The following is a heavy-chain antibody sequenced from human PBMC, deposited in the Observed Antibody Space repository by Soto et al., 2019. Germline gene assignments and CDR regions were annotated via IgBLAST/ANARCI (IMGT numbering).Heavy chain of an antibody. CDR3: ARDTVGATSDAFDI. J-gene: IGHJ3*02. CDR1: GFTFNSYG. CDR2: IWYDGSNK. Sequence: PGGSLRLSCAASGFTFNSYGMHWVRQAPGKGLEWVAVIWYDGSNKYYADSVKGRFTISRDNSKNTLYLQMNSLRAEDTAVYYCARDTVGATSDAFDIWGQGIMVTVSS. D-gene: IGHD1-26*01. V-gene: IGHV3-33*01.